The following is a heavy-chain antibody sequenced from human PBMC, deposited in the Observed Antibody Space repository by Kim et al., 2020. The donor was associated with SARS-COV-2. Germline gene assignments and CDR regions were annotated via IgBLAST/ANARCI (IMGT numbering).Heavy chain of an antibody. CDR3: ARDGTRGSYYYYGMDV. V-gene: IGHV3-66*01. J-gene: IGHJ6*02. Sequence: DSGKGRFTISRDNSKNTLYLQMNSLRAEGTAVYYCARDGTRGSYYYYGMDVWGQGTTVTVSS. D-gene: IGHD3-16*01.